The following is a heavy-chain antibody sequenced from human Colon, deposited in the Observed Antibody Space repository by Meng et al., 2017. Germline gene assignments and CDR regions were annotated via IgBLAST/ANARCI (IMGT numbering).Heavy chain of an antibody. J-gene: IGHJ1*01. Sequence: ASVKVSCKASGYNFTSYVLTWVRQAPGQGLEWMGRISAYNGNTNYAQKFQGRVTMNTDKSTSTAYMKLRSLISEDTDVCYCAGDILQSGSMTKWEHWGQGTLVTVSS. V-gene: IGHV1-18*01. CDR3: AGDILQSGSMTKWEH. D-gene: IGHD1-26*01. CDR1: GYNFTSYV. CDR2: ISAYNGNT.